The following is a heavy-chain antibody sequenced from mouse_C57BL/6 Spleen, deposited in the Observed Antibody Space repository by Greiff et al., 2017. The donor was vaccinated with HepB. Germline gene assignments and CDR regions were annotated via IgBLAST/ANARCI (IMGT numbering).Heavy chain of an antibody. CDR2: IYPGSGNT. D-gene: IGHD4-1*02. CDR3: ARQLAWYFDV. Sequence: VQLQQSGAELVRPGASVKLSCKASGYTFTDYYINWVKQRPGQGLEWIARIYPGSGNTYYDEKFKGKATLTAEKSSSTAYMQLSSLTSEDSAVYFCARQLAWYFDVWGTGTTVTVSS. V-gene: IGHV1-76*01. CDR1: GYTFTDYY. J-gene: IGHJ1*03.